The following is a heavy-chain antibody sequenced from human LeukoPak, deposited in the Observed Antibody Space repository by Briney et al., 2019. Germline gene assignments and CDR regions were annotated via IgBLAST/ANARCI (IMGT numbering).Heavy chain of an antibody. CDR3: ARQDGSGPHYFDY. V-gene: IGHV5-51*01. CDR1: GYSFTTYW. D-gene: IGHD3-10*01. CDR2: IYPGDSDT. J-gene: IGHJ4*02. Sequence: GESLKISCKGSGYSFTTYWIGWVRQLPGKGLEWMGIIYPGDSDTRYSPSFEGQVSISADKSISTAYLQWSSLKASDTAMYYCARQDGSGPHYFDYWGQGTLVTVSS.